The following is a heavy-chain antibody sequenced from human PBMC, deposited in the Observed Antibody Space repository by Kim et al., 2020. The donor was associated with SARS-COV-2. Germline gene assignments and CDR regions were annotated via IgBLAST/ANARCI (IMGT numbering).Heavy chain of an antibody. D-gene: IGHD2-15*01. V-gene: IGHV4-31*03. CDR1: GGSISSGGYY. J-gene: IGHJ3*02. CDR2: IYYSGST. Sequence: SETLSLTCTVSGGSISSGGYYWSWIRQHPGKGLEWIGYIYYSGSTYYNPSLKSRVTISVDTSKNQFSLKLSSVTAADTAVYYCARDVWVGCSGGSCTAFDIWGQGTMVTVSS. CDR3: ARDVWVGCSGGSCTAFDI.